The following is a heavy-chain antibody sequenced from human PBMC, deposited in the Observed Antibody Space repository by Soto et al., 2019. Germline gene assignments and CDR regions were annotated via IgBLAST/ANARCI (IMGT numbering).Heavy chain of an antibody. D-gene: IGHD4-17*01. CDR2: MSCDGTYK. V-gene: IGHV3-30*18. J-gene: IGHJ4*02. Sequence: QVQLAESGGGGVQPGWSLRLSCVGSGCRFSDYGMHWVRQAPGKGLEWVAMMSCDGTYKYYADSVKGRFIISRDNSKNTLDLQMNSLRAEDTAVYYCAKDRRDGEYNAVYDFWCQGTLVTVSS. CDR3: AKDRRDGEYNAVYDF. CDR1: GCRFSDYG.